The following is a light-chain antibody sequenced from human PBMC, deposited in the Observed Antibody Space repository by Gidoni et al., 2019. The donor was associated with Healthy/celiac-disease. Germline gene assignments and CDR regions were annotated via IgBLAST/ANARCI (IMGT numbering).Light chain of an antibody. V-gene: IGLV3-21*02. J-gene: IGLJ3*02. CDR2: DDS. CDR3: QVWDSSSDHPGV. CDR1: NIGSKS. Sequence: SYVMTQPPSVSVAPGQTARITCGGNNIGSKSGHWYQQKPGKAPVLVVYDDSDRPSGIPERFSGSNSGNTATLTISRVEAGDEADYYCQVWDSSSDHPGVFGGGTKLTVL.